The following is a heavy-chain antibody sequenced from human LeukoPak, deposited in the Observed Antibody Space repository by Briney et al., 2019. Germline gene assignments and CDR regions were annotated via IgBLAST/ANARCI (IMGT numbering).Heavy chain of an antibody. D-gene: IGHD5-18*01. V-gene: IGHV3-23*01. Sequence: PGGSLRLSWAASGFTFDAYAMHWVRQALGKGLEWVSVIRGGGAVAFYADSVKGRFTISRDNSRNTLYLHMNSLTADDTAVYYCGKSSSSYGNDALDIWGQGTMVTVSS. CDR1: GFTFDAYA. J-gene: IGHJ3*02. CDR2: IRGGGAVA. CDR3: GKSSSSYGNDALDI.